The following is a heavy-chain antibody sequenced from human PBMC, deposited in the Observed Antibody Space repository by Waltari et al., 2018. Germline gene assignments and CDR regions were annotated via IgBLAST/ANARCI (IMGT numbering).Heavy chain of an antibody. CDR2: IIPIFSTA. Sequence: QVQLVQSGAEVKKPGSSVKVSCKASGGTFSSYAISWVRQAPGQGLEWMGGIIPIFSTANYSQKFQGRVTITADESTSTAYMELSSLRSEDTAVYYCARDAHCSGGSCYHMPFWDYWGQGTLVTVSS. J-gene: IGHJ4*02. CDR1: GGTFSSYA. D-gene: IGHD2-15*01. V-gene: IGHV1-69*12. CDR3: ARDAHCSGGSCYHMPFWDY.